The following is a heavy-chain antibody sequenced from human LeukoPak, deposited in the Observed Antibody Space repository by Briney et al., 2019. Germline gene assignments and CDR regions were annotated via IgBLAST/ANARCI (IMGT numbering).Heavy chain of an antibody. CDR3: AKDVLPLGYCSGGSCYQLDY. Sequence: GGSLRLSCAASGFTFSTYGMHWVRQAPGKGLEWVAVISYDESNKYYADSVKGRFTISRDNSKNTLYLQMNSLRAEDTAVYYCAKDVLPLGYCSGGSCYQLDYWGQGTLVTVSS. V-gene: IGHV3-30*18. CDR2: ISYDESNK. J-gene: IGHJ4*02. CDR1: GFTFSTYG. D-gene: IGHD2-15*01.